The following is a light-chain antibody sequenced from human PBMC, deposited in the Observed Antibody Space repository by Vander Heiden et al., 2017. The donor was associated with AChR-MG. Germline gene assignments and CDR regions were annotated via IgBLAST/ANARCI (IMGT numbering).Light chain of an antibody. J-gene: IGKJ1*01. CDR2: KAS. CDR3: QQYNSYSQT. V-gene: IGKV1-5*03. CDR1: QSISSW. Sequence: DIQMTQSPSTLSASVGDRATITCRASQSISSWLAWYQQKPGKAPKLLIYKASNLRGGVPARFSGNGSGTEFTLTISSLQPDDLATYYCQQYNSYSQTFGQGTKVEIK.